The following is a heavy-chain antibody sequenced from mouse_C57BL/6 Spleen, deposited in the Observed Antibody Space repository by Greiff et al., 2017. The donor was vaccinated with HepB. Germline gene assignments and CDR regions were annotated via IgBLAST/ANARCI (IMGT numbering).Heavy chain of an antibody. D-gene: IGHD2-4*01. CDR3: ARRADYDYDGWYFDV. CDR2: ISNLAYSI. J-gene: IGHJ1*03. V-gene: IGHV5-15*04. CDR1: GFTFSDYG. Sequence: EVKLVESGGGLVQPGGSLKLSCAASGFTFSDYGMAWVRQAPRKGPEWVAFISNLAYSIYYADTVTGRFTISRENAQNTLYLEMSSLRSEDTAMYYCARRADYDYDGWYFDVWGTGTTVTVSS.